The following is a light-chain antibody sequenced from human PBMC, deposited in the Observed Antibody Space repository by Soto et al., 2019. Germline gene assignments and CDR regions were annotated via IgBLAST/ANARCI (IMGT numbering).Light chain of an antibody. CDR2: NTN. V-gene: IGLV7-46*01. Sequence: QAVVTQEPSLTVSPGGTVTLTCGSSTGAVTSGHYPYWFQQKPGQAPRTLIFNTNNKHSRTPARFSGSLLGGKAALTLSGAQPEDEAGYYCLLAYSGDREVFGGGTKLTVL. CDR1: TGAVTSGHY. CDR3: LLAYSGDREV. J-gene: IGLJ3*02.